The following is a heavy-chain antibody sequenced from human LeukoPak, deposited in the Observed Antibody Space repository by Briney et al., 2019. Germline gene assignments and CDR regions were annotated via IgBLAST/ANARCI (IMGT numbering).Heavy chain of an antibody. D-gene: IGHD5/OR15-5a*01. CDR2: INTNTGNP. Sequence: ASVKVSCKASGYTFTSYAMNWVRQAPGQGLEWMGWINTNTGNPTYAQGFTGRFVFSLDTSVSTAYLQISSLKAEDTAVYYCASFYDSPPLALFLTVSWGQGTLVTVSS. J-gene: IGHJ4*02. V-gene: IGHV7-4-1*02. CDR3: ASFYDSPPLALFLTVS. CDR1: GYTFTSYA.